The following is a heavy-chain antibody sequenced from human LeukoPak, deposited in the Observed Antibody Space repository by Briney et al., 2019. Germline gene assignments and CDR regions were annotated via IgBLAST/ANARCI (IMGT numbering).Heavy chain of an antibody. CDR1: GYTFTIYY. V-gene: IGHV1-46*01. CDR3: ARGCVRWTSGWFDP. CDR2: INPSGGGT. J-gene: IGHJ5*02. D-gene: IGHD5-24*01. Sequence: ASVTVSCKASGYTFTIYYKHWERQPPGQGLERMGIINPSGGGTSYAQKFQVRVTMTRYMSKSKDYMELRRLRPEDAAVYYCARGCVRWTSGWFDPLGQGGLVTVSS.